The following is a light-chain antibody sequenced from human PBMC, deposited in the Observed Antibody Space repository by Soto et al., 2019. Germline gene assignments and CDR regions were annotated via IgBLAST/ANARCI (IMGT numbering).Light chain of an antibody. CDR2: GAF. CDR1: QSVGSN. J-gene: IGKJ4*01. CDR3: QQYNNWPPLT. Sequence: EIVMTQSPATLSVSPGERATLSCKASQSVGSNLAWYQHKPGQAPRLLIFGAFLRATGLPARFSGSGSGTEFTLTLSSLQSEDYAVYYCQQYNNWPPLTFGGGTKVEIK. V-gene: IGKV3-15*01.